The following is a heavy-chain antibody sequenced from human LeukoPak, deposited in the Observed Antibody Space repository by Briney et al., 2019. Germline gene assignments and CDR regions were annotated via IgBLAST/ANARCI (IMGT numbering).Heavy chain of an antibody. V-gene: IGHV3-49*04. J-gene: IGHJ6*02. Sequence: PGGSLRLSCTASGFTFGDYAMSWVRQAPGKGLEWVGFIRSKACGGTTEYAASVKGRFTISRDDSKSIAYLQMNSLKTEDTAVYYCTRDPVYSSSWYWALYYYYGMDVWGQGTTVTVSS. D-gene: IGHD6-13*01. CDR3: TRDPVYSSSWYWALYYYYGMDV. CDR2: IRSKACGGTT. CDR1: GFTFGDYA.